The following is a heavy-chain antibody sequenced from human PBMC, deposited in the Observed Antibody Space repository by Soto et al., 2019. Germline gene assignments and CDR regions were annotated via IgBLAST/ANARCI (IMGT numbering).Heavy chain of an antibody. V-gene: IGHV1-69*13. CDR3: ARLPLKGPGAFDI. J-gene: IGHJ3*02. Sequence: SVKVSCKASGGTFSSYAISWLPQAPGQGLEWMGGIIPIFGTANYAQKFQGRVTITADESTSTAYMELSSLRSEDTAVYYCARLPLKGPGAFDIWGQGTMVTVSS. CDR1: GGTFSSYA. CDR2: IIPIFGTA.